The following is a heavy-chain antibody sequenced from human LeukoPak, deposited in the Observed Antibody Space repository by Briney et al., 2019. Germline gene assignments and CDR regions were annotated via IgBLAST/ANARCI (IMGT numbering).Heavy chain of an antibody. CDR1: GGSISSYY. Sequence: PSETLSLTCTVSGGSISSYYWSWIRQPPGKGLEWIGYIYYGGSTNYNPSLKSRVTISVDTSKNQFSLKLSSVTAADTAVYYCARVLRGYTSYYYYYYMDVWGKGTTVTVPS. V-gene: IGHV4-59*01. D-gene: IGHD5-18*01. CDR3: ARVLRGYTSYYYYYYMDV. J-gene: IGHJ6*03. CDR2: IYYGGST.